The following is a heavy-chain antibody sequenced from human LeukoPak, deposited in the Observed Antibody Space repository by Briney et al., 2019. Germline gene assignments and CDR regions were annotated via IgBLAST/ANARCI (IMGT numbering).Heavy chain of an antibody. CDR1: GRSISSSSYY. Sequence: AHTLSFTCTVSGRSISSSSYYWGWIRQPPGRGPERIERICYSGTTCYNPSVKSRLTISVDTSKNQFSLKLSSVTAADTAVFYCARAHSIAARHRKFYFMDVWGKGTTVTVSS. CDR2: ICYSGTT. D-gene: IGHD6-6*01. CDR3: ARAHSIAARHRKFYFMDV. V-gene: IGHV4-39*07. J-gene: IGHJ6*03.